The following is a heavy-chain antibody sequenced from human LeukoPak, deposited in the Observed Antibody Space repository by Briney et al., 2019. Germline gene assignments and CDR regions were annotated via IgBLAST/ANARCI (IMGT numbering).Heavy chain of an antibody. CDR2: INPNNGGT. Sequence: GASVKVSCKASGYTFTGYYMHWVRQAPGQGLEWMGWINPNNGGTNYAQKFQGRVTMTRDTSISTAYMELSRLRSDDTAVYYCARGLSKPDYYYYMDVWGKGTTVTVSS. D-gene: IGHD1-14*01. CDR3: ARGLSKPDYYYYMDV. J-gene: IGHJ6*03. CDR1: GYTFTGYY. V-gene: IGHV1-2*02.